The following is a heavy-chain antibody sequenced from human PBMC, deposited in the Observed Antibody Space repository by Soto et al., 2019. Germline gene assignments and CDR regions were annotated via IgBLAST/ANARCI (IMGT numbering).Heavy chain of an antibody. CDR1: GYTFTSYG. CDR2: ISAYNGNT. J-gene: IGHJ4*02. D-gene: IGHD3-22*01. Sequence: ASVKVSCKASGYTFTSYGISWVRQAPGQGLEWMGWISAYNGNTNYAQKLQGRVTMTTDTSTSTAYMELRSLRSDDTAVYYCARGVINYYDSTGYRYYFDYWGQGTLVTFSS. V-gene: IGHV1-18*04. CDR3: ARGVINYYDSTGYRYYFDY.